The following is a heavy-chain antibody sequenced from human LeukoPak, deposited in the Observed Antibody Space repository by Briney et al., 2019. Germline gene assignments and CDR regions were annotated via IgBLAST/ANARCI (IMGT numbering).Heavy chain of an antibody. CDR3: ARASWELLRGTTRYYFDY. D-gene: IGHD1-26*01. V-gene: IGHV1-69*01. Sequence: KVSCKASGGTFSSYAISWVRQAPGQGLEWMGGIIPIFGTANYAQKFQGRVTITADESTSTAYMELSSLRSEDTAVYYCARASWELLRGTTRYYFDYWGQGTLVTVSS. J-gene: IGHJ4*02. CDR1: GGTFSSYA. CDR2: IIPIFGTA.